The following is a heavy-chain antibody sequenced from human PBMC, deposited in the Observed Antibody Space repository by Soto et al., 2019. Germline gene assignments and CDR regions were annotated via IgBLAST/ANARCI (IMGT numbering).Heavy chain of an antibody. V-gene: IGHV1-69*02. CDR3: AIHFTGVLVLGNFPAAGNNYGCDV. D-gene: IGHD2-8*02. J-gene: IGHJ6*04. CDR2: IIPILDIP. CDR1: GGTFSRYT. Sequence: QVQLVQSGAEVKKPGSSVKVSCKASGGTFSRYTFTWVRQAPGQGLEWMGRIIPILDIPNYAQNFQGRVTISEENSTGTDCMWLRSLTSADTAVYYCAIHFTGVLVLGNFPAAGNNYGCDVWSIRTTVIISS.